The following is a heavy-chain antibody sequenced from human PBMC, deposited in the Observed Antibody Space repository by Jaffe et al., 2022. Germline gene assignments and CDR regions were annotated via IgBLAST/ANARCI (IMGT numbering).Heavy chain of an antibody. CDR1: GFTFSSYG. CDR3: AKDHVAAAAGTLFDY. Sequence: QVQLVESGGGVVQPGGSLRLSCAASGFTFSSYGMHWVRQAPGKGLEWVAFIRYDGSNKYYADSVKGRFTISRDNSKNTLYLQMNSLRAEDTAVYYCAKDHVAAAAGTLFDYWGQGTLVTVSS. J-gene: IGHJ4*02. CDR2: IRYDGSNK. V-gene: IGHV3-30*02. D-gene: IGHD6-13*01.